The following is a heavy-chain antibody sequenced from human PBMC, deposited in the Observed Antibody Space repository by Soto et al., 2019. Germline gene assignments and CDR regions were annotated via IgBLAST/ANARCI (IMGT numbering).Heavy chain of an antibody. J-gene: IGHJ4*02. CDR1: GGTFSSYA. V-gene: IGHV1-69*01. CDR2: IIPIFGTA. CDR3: ARDRVYDFWSGYYFSDY. Sequence: QVPLVQSGAEVKKPGSSVKVSCKASGGTFSSYAISWVRQAPGQGLEWMGGIIPIFGTANYAQKFQGRVTITADESTSTAYMELSSLRSEDTAVYYCARDRVYDFWSGYYFSDYWGQGTLVTVSS. D-gene: IGHD3-3*01.